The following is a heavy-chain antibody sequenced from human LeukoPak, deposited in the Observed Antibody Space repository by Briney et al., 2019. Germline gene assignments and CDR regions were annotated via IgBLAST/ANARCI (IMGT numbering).Heavy chain of an antibody. CDR3: ARDDQWELRGYYFDY. V-gene: IGHV1-46*01. J-gene: IGHJ4*02. Sequence: ASVKVSCKASGYTFTNYYIHWVRQAPGQGLEWMGLINPGGANTNYAQKLQGRVTMTTDTSTSTAYMELRSLRSDDTAVYYCARDDQWELRGYYFDYWGQGTLVTVSS. CDR2: INPGGANT. CDR1: GYTFTNYY. D-gene: IGHD1-26*01.